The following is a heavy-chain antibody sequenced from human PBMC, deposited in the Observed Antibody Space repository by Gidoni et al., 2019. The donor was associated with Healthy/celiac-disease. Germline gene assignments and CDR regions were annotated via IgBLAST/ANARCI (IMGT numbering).Heavy chain of an antibody. CDR1: GGSISSYY. Sequence: QVQLQESGPGLVKPSETLSLTCTVSGGSISSYYWSWIRQPPGKGLEWIGYIYYSGSTNYNPSLKSRVTISVDTSKNQFSLKLSSVTAADTAVYYCARGRGSYLLGGDAFDIWGQGTMVTVSS. D-gene: IGHD1-26*01. J-gene: IGHJ3*02. CDR2: IYYSGST. V-gene: IGHV4-59*01. CDR3: ARGRGSYLLGGDAFDI.